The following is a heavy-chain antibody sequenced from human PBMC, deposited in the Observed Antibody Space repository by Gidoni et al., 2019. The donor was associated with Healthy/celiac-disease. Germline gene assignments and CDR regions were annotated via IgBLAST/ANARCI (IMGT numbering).Heavy chain of an antibody. CDR3: ARATNYYDSSGENWFDP. Sequence: QVQLQESGPGLVKPSQPLSLTCTVSGGSISSGNYFWNWIRQPAGKGLEWIGRIYTSGSTNYNPSLKSRVTISVDTSKNQFSLNLSSVTAADTAVYYCARATNYYDSSGENWFDPWGQGTLVTVSS. CDR2: IYTSGST. J-gene: IGHJ5*02. D-gene: IGHD3-22*01. CDR1: GGSISSGNYF. V-gene: IGHV4-61*02.